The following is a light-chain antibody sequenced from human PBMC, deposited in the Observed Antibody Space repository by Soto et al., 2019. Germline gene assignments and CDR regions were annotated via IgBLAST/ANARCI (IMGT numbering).Light chain of an antibody. CDR3: QQYTGPPTT. CDR1: QTVSSNY. Sequence: EIILTQSPDTLSLSPGERATLSCRASQTVSSNYLAWCQQRPGQAPRLLIYGASTRAAGIPDRFSGSGSGKDCTLTITRLEPEDSAVYFCQQYTGPPTTFGQGTRLEIK. V-gene: IGKV3-20*01. J-gene: IGKJ5*01. CDR2: GAS.